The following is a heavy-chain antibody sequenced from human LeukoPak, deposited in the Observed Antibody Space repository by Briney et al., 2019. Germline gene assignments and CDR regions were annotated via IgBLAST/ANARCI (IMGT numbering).Heavy chain of an antibody. Sequence: PSATLSLTCTVSGGSISSYYWSWIRQPPGPGLEWMGYIYNSGSTNYNPSLKSRVTISVDTSKKQFSLKLSSVTAADAAVYYCARGPTVTTIFDYWGQGTLVTVSS. CDR1: GGSISSYY. D-gene: IGHD4-17*01. CDR2: IYNSGST. J-gene: IGHJ4*02. CDR3: ARGPTVTTIFDY. V-gene: IGHV4-59*01.